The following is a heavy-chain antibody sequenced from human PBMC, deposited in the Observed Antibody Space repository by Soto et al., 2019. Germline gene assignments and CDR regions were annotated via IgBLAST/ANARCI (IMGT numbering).Heavy chain of an antibody. J-gene: IGHJ4*01. CDR1: GFTFSDYY. V-gene: IGHV3-11*06. CDR2: ISSSSSYT. Sequence: GGSLRLSCAASGFTFSDYYMTWIRQAPGKGLEWVSFISSSSSYTNYADSVQGRFTISRDNAKNSLYLQMNSLRAEDTAVYYCETAGRSLLKFDYWGQGTLVTVSS. CDR3: ETAGRSLLKFDY. D-gene: IGHD4-17*01.